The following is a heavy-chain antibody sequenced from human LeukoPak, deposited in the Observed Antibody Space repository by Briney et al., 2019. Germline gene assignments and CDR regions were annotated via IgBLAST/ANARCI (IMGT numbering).Heavy chain of an antibody. V-gene: IGHV1-2*02. D-gene: IGHD5-12*01. CDR3: AREYSGYDRVIDY. CDR2: INPNSGGT. Sequence: ASVKVSCKASGYTFTGYYMHWVRQAPGQGLEWMGWINPNSGGTNYAQKFQGRVTMTRDTSISTAYMELSRLRSDDTAVYYCAREYSGYDRVIDYWGQGTLVTVSS. CDR1: GYTFTGYY. J-gene: IGHJ4*02.